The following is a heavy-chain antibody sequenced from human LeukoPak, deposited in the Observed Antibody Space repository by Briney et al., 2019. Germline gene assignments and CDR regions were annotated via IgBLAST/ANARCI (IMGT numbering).Heavy chain of an antibody. Sequence: PGGSLRLSCAASGFTFSSYEMNWVRQAPGKGLEWVSYISSSGSTIYYADSVKGRFTISRDNAKNSLYLQMNSLRAEDTAVYYCARIHGGYPFDHWGQGTLVTVSS. V-gene: IGHV3-48*03. D-gene: IGHD2-15*01. CDR2: ISSSGSTI. J-gene: IGHJ4*02. CDR3: ARIHGGYPFDH. CDR1: GFTFSSYE.